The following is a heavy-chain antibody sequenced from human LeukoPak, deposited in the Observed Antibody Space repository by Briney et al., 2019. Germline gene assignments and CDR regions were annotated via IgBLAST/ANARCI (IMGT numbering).Heavy chain of an antibody. V-gene: IGHV3-64D*09. CDR2: ITDNAYST. Sequence: GGSLRLSCLASGFTFSNYAMHWVRQAPGKGLEYISAITDNAYSTYYADSVKGRFTISRDNSKNTLYLQMSSLTPEDTAVYSCVKRATVGAPSPLFDYWGQGTLVTVSS. J-gene: IGHJ4*02. CDR3: VKRATVGAPSPLFDY. D-gene: IGHD1-26*01. CDR1: GFTFSNYA.